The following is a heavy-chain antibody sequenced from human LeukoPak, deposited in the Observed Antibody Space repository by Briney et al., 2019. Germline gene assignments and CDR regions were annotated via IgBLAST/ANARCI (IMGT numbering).Heavy chain of an antibody. CDR1: AFSFSTSGVG. CDR3: GRSSLWNDDY. D-gene: IGHD1-1*01. Sequence: SGPTLVHPTHTLRLSSAFSAFSFSTSGVGVGWIRQPPGKALEWLALIFWDDDKRYSPSLKSRLTIMNDTSRNQIVLTLTNMDPVDTPTYYCGRSSLWNDDYWGQGTLATVSS. V-gene: IGHV2-5*02. CDR2: IFWDDDK. J-gene: IGHJ4*02.